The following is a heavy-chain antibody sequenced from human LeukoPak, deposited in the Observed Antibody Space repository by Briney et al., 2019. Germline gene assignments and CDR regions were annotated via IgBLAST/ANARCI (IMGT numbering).Heavy chain of an antibody. Sequence: GGSLRLSCAASGLIISREFMSWVRQAPGQGLEWVAIIYSDGNTVYAESVKGRFTISRDTSKNRLFLHMDSLRVEDTALYYCAKLATTPVWAPDYWGQGTLVTVSS. CDR2: IYSDGNT. CDR1: GLIISREF. CDR3: AKLATTPVWAPDY. D-gene: IGHD1-1*01. V-gene: IGHV3-53*01. J-gene: IGHJ4*02.